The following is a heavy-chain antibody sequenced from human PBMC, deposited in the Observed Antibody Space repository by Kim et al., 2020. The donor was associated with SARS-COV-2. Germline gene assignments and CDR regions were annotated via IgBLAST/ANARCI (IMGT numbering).Heavy chain of an antibody. D-gene: IGHD3-16*01. CDR3: ARHPWGVRHLYYSSGMDV. CDR1: GGSISSSSYY. Sequence: SETLSLTCTVSGGSISSSSYYWGWIRQPPGKGLEWIGSIYYSGSTYYNPSLKSRVTISVDTSKNQFSLKLSSVTAADTAVYYCARHPWGVRHLYYSSGMDVWGQGTTVTVSS. V-gene: IGHV4-39*01. J-gene: IGHJ6*02. CDR2: IYYSGST.